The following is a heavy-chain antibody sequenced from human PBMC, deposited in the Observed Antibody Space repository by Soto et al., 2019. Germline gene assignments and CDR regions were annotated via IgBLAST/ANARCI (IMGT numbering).Heavy chain of an antibody. CDR2: INSDGSST. CDR3: ARFPYKKAGIDY. CDR1: GFNFSSYW. V-gene: IGHV3-74*01. D-gene: IGHD6-19*01. J-gene: IGHJ4*02. Sequence: GGSLRLSCAASGFNFSSYWMHWVRQAPGKGLVWVSRINSDGSSTSYADSVKGRVNISRDNAKNTLYLQMNSLRAEDTAVYYCARFPYKKAGIDYWGQGTLVTVSS.